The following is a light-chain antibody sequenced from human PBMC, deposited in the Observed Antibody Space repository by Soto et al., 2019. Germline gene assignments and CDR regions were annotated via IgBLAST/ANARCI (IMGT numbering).Light chain of an antibody. CDR2: AAS. CDR1: HSINTSF. V-gene: IGKV3-20*01. J-gene: IGKJ3*01. CDR3: QQYASAPFS. Sequence: EIVLTQSPCTLSLSPGDRATLSCRASHSINTSFLAWFQQKPGQAPRLLIYAASTRVTGIPDRFSGSASERDFPHNMNSLEPEDSAVYYRQQYASAPFSLGPGTKVDIK.